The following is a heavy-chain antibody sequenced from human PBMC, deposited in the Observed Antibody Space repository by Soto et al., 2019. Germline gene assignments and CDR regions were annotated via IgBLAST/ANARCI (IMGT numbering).Heavy chain of an antibody. CDR1: GGSFSGHS. V-gene: IGHV4-34*01. CDR2: INHSGRV. CDR3: STRAYDTNGYYRFDP. J-gene: IGHJ5*01. Sequence: QVQLQQWGAGLLKPSETLSLTCAVYGGSFSGHSWTWIRQSPGKGLEWIGDINHSGRVNYSRSLKSRVTISLDTSKNQFSLTLSAVTAADTAMYYCSTRAYDTNGYYRFDPWGQGTLVTVSS. D-gene: IGHD3-22*01.